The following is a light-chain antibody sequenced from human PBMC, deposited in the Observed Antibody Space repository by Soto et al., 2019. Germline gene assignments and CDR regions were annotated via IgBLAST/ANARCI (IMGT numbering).Light chain of an antibody. CDR2: NNN. CDR3: ATWDDSRNKV. V-gene: IGLV1-44*01. J-gene: IGLJ1*01. Sequence: QSVLTQPPSASGTPGQRVTISCSGSSSNIGGNTVNWYQQLPGTAPKLLIYNNNQRPSGVPDRFSGSKSGTSASLAISGLQSEDEDDYYCATWDDSRNKVFGTGTKVTVL. CDR1: SSNIGGNT.